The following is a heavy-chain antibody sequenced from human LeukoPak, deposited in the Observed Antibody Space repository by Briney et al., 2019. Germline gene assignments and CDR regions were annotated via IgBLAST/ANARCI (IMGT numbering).Heavy chain of an antibody. D-gene: IGHD3-16*02. V-gene: IGHV4-4*07. J-gene: IGHJ4*02. CDR1: GRSIRIYY. Sequence: SDTLSLTCPLSGRSIRIYYWSWIRQPAGKGLGWIGRIYNSGSTNYSPSLKSRVTMSVDTSKNQFSLKLSTVTAADTAVYYCARFTRRGYTYRDGGQGTLVTVSS. CDR3: ARFTRRGYTYRD. CDR2: IYNSGST.